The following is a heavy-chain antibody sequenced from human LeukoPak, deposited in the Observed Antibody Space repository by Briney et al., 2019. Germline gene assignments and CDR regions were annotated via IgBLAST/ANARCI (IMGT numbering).Heavy chain of an antibody. CDR3: ASLYTVTGRDY. D-gene: IGHD4-11*01. CDR1: GGSISSYY. J-gene: IGHJ4*02. Sequence: SETLSLTCTVSGGSISSYYWSWIRQPPGKVLEWIGYIYYSGSTNYNPSLKSRVTISLDTSKNQFSLRLNSVTAADTAVYYCASLYTVTGRDYWGQGTLVTVSS. CDR2: IYYSGST. V-gene: IGHV4-59*12.